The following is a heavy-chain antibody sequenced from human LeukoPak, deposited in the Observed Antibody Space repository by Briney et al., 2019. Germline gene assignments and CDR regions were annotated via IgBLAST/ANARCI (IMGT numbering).Heavy chain of an antibody. D-gene: IGHD6-25*01. Sequence: GGSLRLSCAASGFTFSSYAMSWVRQAPGKGLEWVSAISGSGCSTYYADSVKGRFTISRDNSKNTLYLQMNSLRAEDTAVYYCVRGSAPERGLDYWGQGARVTVSS. J-gene: IGHJ4*02. V-gene: IGHV3-23*01. CDR2: ISGSGCST. CDR3: VRGSAPERGLDY. CDR1: GFTFSSYA.